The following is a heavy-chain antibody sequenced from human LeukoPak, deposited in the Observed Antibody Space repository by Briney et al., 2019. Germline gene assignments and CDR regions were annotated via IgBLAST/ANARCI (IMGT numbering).Heavy chain of an antibody. D-gene: IGHD2-2*01. Sequence: SETLSLTCTVSGDSISSGGYYWSWIRQHPGKGLEWIGYIYYSGSTYYNPSLKSRVTISVDTSKNQFSLKLSSVTAADTSVYYCASLQKGIGYCSSTSCFYFDYWGQGTLVTVSS. V-gene: IGHV4-31*03. CDR2: IYYSGST. J-gene: IGHJ4*02. CDR3: ASLQKGIGYCSSTSCFYFDY. CDR1: GDSISSGGYY.